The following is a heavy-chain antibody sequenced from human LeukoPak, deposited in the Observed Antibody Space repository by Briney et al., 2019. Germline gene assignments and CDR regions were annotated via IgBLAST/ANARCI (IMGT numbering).Heavy chain of an antibody. J-gene: IGHJ4*02. Sequence: GASVTVSCTASGYTFTSYYMHWVRQAPGQGLEWMGVINPSGGSTSYAQKFQGRVTMTRDMSTSTVYMELSSLRSEDTAVYYCARTNRGYSGYGQHYFDYWGQGTLVTVSS. CDR2: INPSGGST. CDR3: ARTNRGYSGYGQHYFDY. CDR1: GYTFTSYY. D-gene: IGHD5-12*01. V-gene: IGHV1-46*01.